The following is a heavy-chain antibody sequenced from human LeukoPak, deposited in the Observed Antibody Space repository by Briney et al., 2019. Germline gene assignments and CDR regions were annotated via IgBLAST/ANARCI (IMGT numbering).Heavy chain of an antibody. Sequence: GGSLRLSCAASGFTFSSYAMSWVRQAPGKGLEWVSAISGSGGSTYYADSVKGRFTISRDNSKNTLYLQMNSLRAEDTVVYYCAKDREWELLDSVAIDYWGQGTLVTVSS. CDR2: ISGSGGST. V-gene: IGHV3-23*01. CDR3: AKDREWELLDSVAIDY. J-gene: IGHJ4*02. D-gene: IGHD1-26*01. CDR1: GFTFSSYA.